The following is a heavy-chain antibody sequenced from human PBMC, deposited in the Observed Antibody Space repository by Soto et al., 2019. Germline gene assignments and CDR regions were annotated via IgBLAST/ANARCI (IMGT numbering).Heavy chain of an antibody. CDR3: ARTHCSSTRCYVGSWDY. Sequence: ASVKGSCKASGYTFTRYGISWVRQAPGQGLEWMGWISAYNGNTNYAQKLQGRVTMTTDTSTSTAYMELRSLRSDDTAVYYCARTHCSSTRCYVGSWDYWGRGTLVTVSS. D-gene: IGHD2-2*01. CDR1: GYTFTRYG. J-gene: IGHJ4*02. CDR2: ISAYNGNT. V-gene: IGHV1-18*01.